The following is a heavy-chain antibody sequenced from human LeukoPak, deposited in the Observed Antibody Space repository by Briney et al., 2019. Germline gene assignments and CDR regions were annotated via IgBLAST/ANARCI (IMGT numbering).Heavy chain of an antibody. CDR3: ARNQTGDQNFDY. CDR2: TYYRSKWYN. D-gene: IGHD2-21*01. V-gene: IGHV6-1*01. Sequence: SQTLSLTCAISGDSVSSNTAAWNWIRQSPSRGLEWLGRTYYRSKWYNNYAVSVKSRISIKPDTSKNQFSLQLKSVTPEDTAVYYCARNQTGDQNFDYWGQGTLVTVSS. CDR1: GDSVSSNTAA. J-gene: IGHJ4*02.